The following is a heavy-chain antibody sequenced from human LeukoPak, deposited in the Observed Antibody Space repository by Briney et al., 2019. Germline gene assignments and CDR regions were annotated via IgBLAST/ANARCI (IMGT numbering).Heavy chain of an antibody. J-gene: IGHJ4*02. D-gene: IGHD3-3*01. Sequence: KHGESLKISCKGPGYSFTSYLIGWVRQMPGKGLEWMGIIYPGDSDTRYSPSFQGRVTISADKSISTAYLQWSSLKASDTAMYYCAVYYDFWSGYRFFDYWGQGTLVTVSS. CDR1: GYSFTSYL. CDR2: IYPGDSDT. V-gene: IGHV5-51*01. CDR3: AVYYDFWSGYRFFDY.